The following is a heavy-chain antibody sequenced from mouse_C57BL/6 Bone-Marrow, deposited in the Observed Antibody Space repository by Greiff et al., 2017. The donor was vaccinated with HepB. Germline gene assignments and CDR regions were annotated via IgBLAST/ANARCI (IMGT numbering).Heavy chain of an antibody. J-gene: IGHJ4*01. V-gene: IGHV5-9*01. CDR3: ARHQEYYYGRGDYAMDY. D-gene: IGHD1-1*01. CDR1: GFTFSSYT. Sequence: DVKLVESGGGLVKPGGSLKLSCAASGFTFSSYTMSWVRQTPEKRLEWVATISGGGGNTYYPDSVKGRFTISRDNAKNTLYLQMSSLRSEDTALYYCARHQEYYYGRGDYAMDYWGQGTSVTVSS. CDR2: ISGGGGNT.